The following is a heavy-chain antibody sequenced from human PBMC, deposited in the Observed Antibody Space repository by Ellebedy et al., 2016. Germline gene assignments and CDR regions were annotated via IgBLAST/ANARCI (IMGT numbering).Heavy chain of an antibody. D-gene: IGHD6-19*01. J-gene: IGHJ5*02. Sequence: GGSLRLSCAASGFTLSGSAMHWVRQASGKGLEWVGRIRTKGYSFATEYAASVKGRFTISRDDSKNMAYLQMNSLKTEDTAVYHCIASSGWYSQGNFVYAWGQGTLVTVSS. V-gene: IGHV3-73*01. CDR3: IASSGWYSQGNFVYA. CDR1: GFTLSGSA. CDR2: IRTKGYSFAT.